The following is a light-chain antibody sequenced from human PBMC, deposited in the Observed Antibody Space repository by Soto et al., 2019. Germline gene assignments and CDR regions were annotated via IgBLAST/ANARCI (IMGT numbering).Light chain of an antibody. CDR1: QSVSKY. CDR3: HHRGEWPRT. J-gene: IGKJ2*01. V-gene: IGKV3-11*01. Sequence: EIVLTQSPATLSLSPGERATLSCRASQSVSKYLAWYQQIPGQAPRLLIYGASNRATGIPARFTGSGSGTDFLLTISSLEPEDFAVYYCHHRGEWPRTFGQGTKLEIK. CDR2: GAS.